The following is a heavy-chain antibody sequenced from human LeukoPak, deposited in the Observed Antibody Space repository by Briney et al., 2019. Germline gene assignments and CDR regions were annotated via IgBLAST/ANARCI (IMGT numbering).Heavy chain of an antibody. D-gene: IGHD5-24*01. CDR2: ISSSGSTI. CDR3: ARDQVEMATIPFDY. J-gene: IGHJ4*02. Sequence: PGGSLRLSCAASGFTFSDYYMSWIRQAPGKGLEWVSYISSSGSTIYYADSVKGRFTISRDNAKNSLYLQMNSLRAEDTAVYYCARDQVEMATIPFDYWGQGTLVTVSS. V-gene: IGHV3-11*04. CDR1: GFTFSDYY.